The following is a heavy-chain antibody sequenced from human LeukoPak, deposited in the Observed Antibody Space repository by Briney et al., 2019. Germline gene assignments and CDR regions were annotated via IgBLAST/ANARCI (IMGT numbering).Heavy chain of an antibody. D-gene: IGHD6-13*01. Sequence: GGSLRLSCAASGFTFSSYAMSWVRQAPGKGREWVSAISGSGGSTYYADSVKGRFTIARDNSKNTLYLQMNSLRAEDTAVYYCAKDSAAAGTYYYYGMDVWGQGTTVTVSS. J-gene: IGHJ6*02. CDR1: GFTFSSYA. CDR2: ISGSGGST. V-gene: IGHV3-23*01. CDR3: AKDSAAAGTYYYYGMDV.